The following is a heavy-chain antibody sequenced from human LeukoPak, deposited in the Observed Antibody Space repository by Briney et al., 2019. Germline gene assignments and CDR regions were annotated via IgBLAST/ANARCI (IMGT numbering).Heavy chain of an antibody. CDR2: ISWNSGSI. CDR1: GFTFDDYA. Sequence: GGSLRLSCAASGFTFDDYAMHWVRQAPGKGLEWVSGISWNSGSIGYADSVKGRFTTSRDNAKNSLYLQMNSLRAEDTALYYCAKGNYSGSYYYFDYWGQGTLVTVSS. V-gene: IGHV3-9*01. J-gene: IGHJ4*02. CDR3: AKGNYSGSYYYFDY. D-gene: IGHD1-26*01.